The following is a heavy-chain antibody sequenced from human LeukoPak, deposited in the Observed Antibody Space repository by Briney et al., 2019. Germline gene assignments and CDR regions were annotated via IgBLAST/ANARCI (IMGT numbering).Heavy chain of an antibody. D-gene: IGHD6-19*01. J-gene: IGHJ6*02. Sequence: GGSLRLSCVVSGFTFNRCWMNWVRQAPGKGLEWVAHINPDGRDTYYVDSVKGRFTISRDNAQNSMYLQMNSLRVEDTAVYYCARADGGIAVAGVYYYYGMDVWGQGTTVTVSS. CDR1: GFTFNRCW. V-gene: IGHV3-7*01. CDR2: INPDGRDT. CDR3: ARADGGIAVAGVYYYYGMDV.